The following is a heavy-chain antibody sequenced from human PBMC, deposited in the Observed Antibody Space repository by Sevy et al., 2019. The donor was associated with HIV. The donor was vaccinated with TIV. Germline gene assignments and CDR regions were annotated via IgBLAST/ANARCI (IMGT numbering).Heavy chain of an antibody. CDR2: IRSKAYGGTK. V-gene: IGHV3-49*03. D-gene: IGHD6-13*01. Sequence: GGSLRLSCTASGFTFGDYAMSWFRQAPGKGLEWVGFIRSKAYGGTKEYAASVKGRFTISRDDSKSIAYLQMNSLKNEDTAVYYCTRVGGIAAAGTGEVYWGQGTLVTVSS. J-gene: IGHJ4*02. CDR1: GFTFGDYA. CDR3: TRVGGIAAAGTGEVY.